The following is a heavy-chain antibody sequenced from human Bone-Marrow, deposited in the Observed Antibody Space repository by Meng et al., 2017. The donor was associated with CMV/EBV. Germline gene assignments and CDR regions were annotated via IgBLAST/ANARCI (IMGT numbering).Heavy chain of an antibody. CDR2: ISAYNGNT. CDR3: ARDSGPIVVVPTSRSHPWFDP. CDR1: GYTFTSYG. J-gene: IGHJ5*02. Sequence: GESLKISCKASGYTFTSYGISWVRQAPGQGLEWKGWISAYNGNTNYAQKLQGRVTMTTDTSTSTAYMELRSLRSDDTAVYYCARDSGPIVVVPTSRSHPWFDPWGQGTLVTVSS. V-gene: IGHV1-18*01. D-gene: IGHD2-2*01.